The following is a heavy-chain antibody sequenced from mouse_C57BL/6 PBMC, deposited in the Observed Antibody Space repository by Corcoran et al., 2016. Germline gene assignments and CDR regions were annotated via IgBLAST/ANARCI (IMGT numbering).Heavy chain of an antibody. V-gene: IGHV3-6*01. D-gene: IGHD2-3*01. J-gene: IGHJ2*01. CDR1: GYSITSGYY. CDR3: ARDFYDGYSRY. Sequence: DVQLQESGPGLVKPSQSLSLTCSVTGYSITSGYYWNWIRQFPGNKLEWMGYISYDGSNNYNPSLKNRISITRDTSKNQFFLKLNSVTTEDTATYYCARDFYDGYSRYWGQGTTLTVSS. CDR2: ISYDGSN.